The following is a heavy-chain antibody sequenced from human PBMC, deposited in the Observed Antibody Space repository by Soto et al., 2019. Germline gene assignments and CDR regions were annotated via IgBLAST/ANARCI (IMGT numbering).Heavy chain of an antibody. CDR3: AKVGERVRYYFDY. J-gene: IGHJ4*02. Sequence: EVQLLESGGGLVQPGGSLTLSCAASGFTFNNYAMNWVRQAPGEGLEWVSAISGSGDKTYYADSVKGRFAISRDVSKKVVYLLMNSLRAVDSAVYYCAKVGERVRYYFDYWGQGTLVTVSS. CDR2: ISGSGDKT. CDR1: GFTFNNYA. D-gene: IGHD2-21*01. V-gene: IGHV3-23*01.